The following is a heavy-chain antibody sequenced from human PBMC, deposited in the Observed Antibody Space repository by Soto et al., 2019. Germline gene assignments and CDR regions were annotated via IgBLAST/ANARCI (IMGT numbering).Heavy chain of an antibody. CDR2: IYYSGST. V-gene: IGHV4-31*03. D-gene: IGHD4-4*01. CDR1: GGSISSGGYY. Sequence: SETLSLTCTVSGGSISSGGYYWSWIRQHPGKGLEWIGYIYYSGSTYYNPALKSRVTISVDTSKNQFSLKLSSVTAADTAVYYCSREPLTGGNSDSLDIWGQGTLVT. J-gene: IGHJ3*02. CDR3: SREPLTGGNSDSLDI.